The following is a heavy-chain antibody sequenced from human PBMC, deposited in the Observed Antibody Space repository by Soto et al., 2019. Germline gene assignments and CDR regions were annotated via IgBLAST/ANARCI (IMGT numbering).Heavy chain of an antibody. V-gene: IGHV1-46*01. CDR3: ARAPYRTSSFLFDH. CDR1: GYSFTAFH. D-gene: IGHD6-6*01. CDR2: INPNLGHS. J-gene: IGHJ4*02. Sequence: ASVKVSCKASGYSFTAFHMHWVRQAPGLGLQWMGIINPNLGHSNTAQRFQGRVAMTWDTSTNTVYMELSSLRSDDTAVYYCARAPYRTSSFLFDHWGQGTPVTVSS.